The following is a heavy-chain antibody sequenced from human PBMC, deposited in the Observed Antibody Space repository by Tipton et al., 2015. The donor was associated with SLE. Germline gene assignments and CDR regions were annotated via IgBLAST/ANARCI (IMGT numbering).Heavy chain of an antibody. CDR3: AGGIGGVFDS. Sequence: TLSLTCTVSGDSISNVNYYWNWLRQRPGKGLEWIGYVYYSGNTLYNPSLRSRVTMSLDTSKNQFSLKLRSLTAADSAMYFCAGGIGGVFDSWGQGTLVTVSS. CDR1: GDSISNVNYY. J-gene: IGHJ4*02. D-gene: IGHD2-15*01. V-gene: IGHV4-30-4*08. CDR2: VYYSGNT.